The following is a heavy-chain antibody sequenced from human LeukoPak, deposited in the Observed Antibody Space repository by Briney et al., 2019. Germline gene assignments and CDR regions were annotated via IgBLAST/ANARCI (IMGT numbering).Heavy chain of an antibody. D-gene: IGHD6-13*01. CDR1: GYAFTNYG. Sequence: ASVQVSCKASGYAFTNYGISWVRQAPGQGLEWMGWISDYNCNTNYAQKLHGGVTMNKETSTSTDYMELSRLRSDDTAVYYCARDRTTYSSSWYVYYYSMDVWGKGTTVTVSS. CDR2: ISDYNCNT. J-gene: IGHJ6*03. V-gene: IGHV1-18*01. CDR3: ARDRTTYSSSWYVYYYSMDV.